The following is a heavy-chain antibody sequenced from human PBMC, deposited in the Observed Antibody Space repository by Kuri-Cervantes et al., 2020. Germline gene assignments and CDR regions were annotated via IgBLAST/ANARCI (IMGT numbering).Heavy chain of an antibody. CDR3: ARDRALGYNLDY. CDR2: IIPIFGTA. J-gene: IGHJ4*02. CDR1: GGTFSSYA. V-gene: IGHV1-69*05. Sequence: SVKVSCKASGGTFSSYAISWVRQAPGQGLEWMGGIIPIFGTANYAQKLQGRVTMTTDTSTSTAYMELRSLRSDDTAVYYCARDRALGYNLDYWGQGTLVTVSS. D-gene: IGHD1-14*01.